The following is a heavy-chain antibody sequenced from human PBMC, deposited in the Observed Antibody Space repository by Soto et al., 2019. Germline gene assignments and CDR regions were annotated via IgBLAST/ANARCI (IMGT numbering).Heavy chain of an antibody. CDR1: GGSISSSSYY. J-gene: IGHJ5*02. Sequence: LSLTCTVSGGSISSSSYYWGWIRQPPGKGLEWIGSIYYSGSTYYNPSLKSRVTISVDTSKNQFSLKLSSVTAADTAVYYCARRQYKIGFDPWGQGTMVTVYS. CDR3: ARRQYKIGFDP. V-gene: IGHV4-39*01. CDR2: IYYSGST. D-gene: IGHD1-20*01.